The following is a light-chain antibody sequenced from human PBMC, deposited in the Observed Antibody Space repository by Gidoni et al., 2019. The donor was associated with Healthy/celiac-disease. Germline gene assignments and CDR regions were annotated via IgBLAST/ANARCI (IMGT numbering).Light chain of an antibody. Sequence: DIVMTPSPDSLAVSLGERATINCKSSQSVLYSSNNKNYLAWYQQKPGQPPKLLIYWASTRESGVPDQFSGSGSGTDFTLTISSLQAEDVAVYYCQQYYSTRTFGQGTKVEIK. CDR2: WAS. J-gene: IGKJ1*01. CDR3: QQYYSTRT. CDR1: QSVLYSSNNKNY. V-gene: IGKV4-1*01.